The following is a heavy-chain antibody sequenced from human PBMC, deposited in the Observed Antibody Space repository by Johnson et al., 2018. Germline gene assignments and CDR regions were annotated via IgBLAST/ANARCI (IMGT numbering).Heavy chain of an antibody. V-gene: IGHV3-30*18. Sequence: QLVESGGGVVQPGRSLRLSCVAPGFIFSRNGMHWVRQGPGKGLEWVAAISYDGTKKHYADSVKGRFTISRDNSKNTLYLQMNSLGAEDTAVYYCAKIGLSGITVAGNDFWGQGTLVIVSS. CDR3: AKIGLSGITVAGNDF. J-gene: IGHJ4*02. D-gene: IGHD6-13*01. CDR2: ISYDGTKK. CDR1: GFIFSRNG.